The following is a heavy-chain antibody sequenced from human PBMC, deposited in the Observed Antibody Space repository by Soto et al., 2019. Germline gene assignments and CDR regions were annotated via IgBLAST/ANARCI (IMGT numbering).Heavy chain of an antibody. CDR3: ASYRVLPTVTTGVREYYYGMDV. D-gene: IGHD4-17*01. J-gene: IGHJ6*02. CDR1: GGSISSSSYY. CDR2: IYYSAST. V-gene: IGHV4-39*01. Sequence: SETISLTYTVSGGSISSSSYYCGWIRQPPGKGLEWIGSIYYSASTYYNPSLKSRVTISVDTSENQFSLKLSSVTAADTAVYYCASYRVLPTVTTGVREYYYGMDVPGQGPTVTVAS.